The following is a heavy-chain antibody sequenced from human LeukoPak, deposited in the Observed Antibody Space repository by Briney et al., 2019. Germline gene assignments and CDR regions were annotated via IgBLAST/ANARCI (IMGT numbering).Heavy chain of an antibody. CDR2: IDSGSGNI. Sequence: GGSLRLSCAASGFTFSSHSMNWVRQAPGQGLEWLSYIDSGSGNIYYRDSVKGRFTISRDNAQDSLYLQMDSLRDEDTAVYYCAREDDDWGPNTLDVWGQGTVVTVSS. CDR3: AREDDDWGPNTLDV. D-gene: IGHD7-27*01. CDR1: GFTFSSHS. V-gene: IGHV3-48*02. J-gene: IGHJ3*01.